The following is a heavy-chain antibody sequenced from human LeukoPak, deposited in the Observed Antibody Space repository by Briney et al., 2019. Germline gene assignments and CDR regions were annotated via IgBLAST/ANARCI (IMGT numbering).Heavy chain of an antibody. D-gene: IGHD3-22*01. V-gene: IGHV1-8*01. Sequence: ASVKVSCKASGYTFTSYDINWVRQATGQGLEWMGWMNPNSGNTGYAQKFQGRVTMTRNTSIGTAYMELSSLRSEDTAVYYCAGGATDDRDWFDPWGQGTLVTVSS. CDR3: AGGATDDRDWFDP. CDR1: GYTFTSYD. CDR2: MNPNSGNT. J-gene: IGHJ5*02.